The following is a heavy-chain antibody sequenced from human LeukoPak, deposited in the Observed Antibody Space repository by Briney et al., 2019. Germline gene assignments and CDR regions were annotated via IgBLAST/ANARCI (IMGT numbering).Heavy chain of an antibody. Sequence: SETLSLTCTVSGGSISSYYWSWIRQPPGKGLEWIGYIYTSGSTNYNPSLKSRVTISVDTSKSQFSLKLSSVTAADTAVYYCARQKLRYFDWLLPDAFDIWGQGTMVTVSS. D-gene: IGHD3-9*01. CDR3: ARQKLRYFDWLLPDAFDI. CDR2: IYTSGST. J-gene: IGHJ3*02. V-gene: IGHV4-4*09. CDR1: GGSISSYY.